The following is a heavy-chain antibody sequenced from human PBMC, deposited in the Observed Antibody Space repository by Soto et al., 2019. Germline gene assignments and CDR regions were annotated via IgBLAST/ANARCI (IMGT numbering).Heavy chain of an antibody. Sequence: SETLSLTCTVSGGSVSSGSYYWSWIRQPPGKGLEWIGYIYYSGSTNYNPSLKSRVTISVDTSKNQFSLKLSSVTAADTAVYYCARDSLPITGTTLYYYYCGMDVWGQGTTVTVSS. V-gene: IGHV4-61*01. CDR3: ARDSLPITGTTLYYYYCGMDV. CDR2: IYYSGST. D-gene: IGHD1-7*01. J-gene: IGHJ6*02. CDR1: GGSVSSGSYY.